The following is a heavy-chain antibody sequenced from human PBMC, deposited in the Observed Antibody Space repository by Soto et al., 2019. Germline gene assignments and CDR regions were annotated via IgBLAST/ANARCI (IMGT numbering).Heavy chain of an antibody. V-gene: IGHV5-10-1*01. Sequence: GESLKISCKGSGYSFAGYWITWVRQKPGKGLEWMGRIDPSDSQTYYSPSFRGHVTISVTKSITTVFLQWSSPRASDTAMYYCARQIYDSDTGPNFQYYFDSWGQGTPVTVST. D-gene: IGHD3-22*01. CDR3: ARQIYDSDTGPNFQYYFDS. CDR1: GYSFAGYW. J-gene: IGHJ4*02. CDR2: IDPSDSQT.